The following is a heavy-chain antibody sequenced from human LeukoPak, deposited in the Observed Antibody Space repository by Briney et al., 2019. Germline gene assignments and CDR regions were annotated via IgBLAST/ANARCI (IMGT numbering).Heavy chain of an antibody. CDR3: ARDRIGALYDYGDYGRVSYFDL. V-gene: IGHV4-59*01. J-gene: IGHJ2*01. CDR1: GGSISSYY. Sequence: SETLSLTCTVSGGSISSYYWSWIRQPPGKGLEWIGYIYYSGSTNYNPSLKSRVTISVDTSKNQFSLKLSSVTAADTAVYYCARDRIGALYDYGDYGRVSYFDLWGRGTLVTVSS. CDR2: IYYSGST. D-gene: IGHD4-17*01.